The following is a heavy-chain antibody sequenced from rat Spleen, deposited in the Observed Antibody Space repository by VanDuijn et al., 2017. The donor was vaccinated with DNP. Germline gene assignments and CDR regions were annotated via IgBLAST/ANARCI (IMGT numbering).Heavy chain of an antibody. Sequence: EVQLVESGGGLVQPGRSMKLSCAASGFTFSDYGMAWVLQAPTKGLEWVATISYEGSSTYYRDSVKGRFTISRDNAKSTLYLQMDSLRSEDTATYYCTTYTMMVPFTYWGQGTLVTVSS. CDR3: TTYTMMVPFTY. CDR1: GFTFSDYG. D-gene: IGHD1-12*03. CDR2: ISYEGSST. J-gene: IGHJ3*01. V-gene: IGHV5-7*01.